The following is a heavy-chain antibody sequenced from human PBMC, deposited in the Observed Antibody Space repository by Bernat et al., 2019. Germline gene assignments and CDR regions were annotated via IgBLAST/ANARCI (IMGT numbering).Heavy chain of an antibody. Sequence: QVQLQESGPGLVKPSETLSLTCAVSGYSISSGYYWGWIRQPPGKGLEWIGSIYHSGSTYYNPSLKSRVTISVDTSKNQFSLKLSSVTAADTAVYYCARAGGGELLYYYYMDVWGKGTTVTVSS. CDR2: IYHSGST. CDR3: ARAGGGELLYYYYMDV. J-gene: IGHJ6*03. V-gene: IGHV4-38-2*01. CDR1: GYSISSGYY. D-gene: IGHD1-26*01.